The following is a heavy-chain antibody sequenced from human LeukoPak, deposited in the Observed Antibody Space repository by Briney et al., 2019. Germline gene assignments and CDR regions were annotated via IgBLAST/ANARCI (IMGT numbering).Heavy chain of an antibody. V-gene: IGHV3-11*04. CDR1: GFTFRDYY. CDR2: ISSGGSTI. CDR3: ASSRYYYYYMDV. J-gene: IGHJ6*03. Sequence: GGSLRLSCAASGFTFRDYYMSWIRQAPGKGLEWVSYISSGGSTISYADSVKGRFTISRDNAKNSLYLQMNSLRAEDTAVYYCASSRYYYYYMDVWGKGTTVTVSS.